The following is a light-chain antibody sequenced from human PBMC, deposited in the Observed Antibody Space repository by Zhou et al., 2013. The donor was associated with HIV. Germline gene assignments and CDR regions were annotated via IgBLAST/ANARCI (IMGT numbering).Light chain of an antibody. Sequence: AIRITQSPSSLSASTGDRVTITCRTNQTINNYLAWYQQKPGKAPNLLIYGASTLQSGVPSRFSGSASGTDFTLTISCLQPDDFATYYCQQYNSYSWTFGQGTKVEIK. CDR3: QQYNSYSWT. CDR1: QTINNY. CDR2: GAS. V-gene: IGKV1-8*01. J-gene: IGKJ1*01.